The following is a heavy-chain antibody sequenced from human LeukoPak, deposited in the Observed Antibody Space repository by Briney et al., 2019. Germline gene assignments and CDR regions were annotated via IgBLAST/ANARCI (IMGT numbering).Heavy chain of an antibody. CDR1: VLTFSSYA. J-gene: IGHJ4*02. V-gene: IGHV3-23*01. CDR3: AKDGGLWVSAHWGDS. Sequence: PGGSLRLSCAAAVLTFSSYALSWVRQAPGKGLEWVSTITTSDGNTYYADSVKGRFTVSRDNSKSTLFLQMNSLRAEDTAVYYCAKDGGLWVSAHWGDSWGRGTLVTVSS. D-gene: IGHD7-27*01. CDR2: ITTSDGNT.